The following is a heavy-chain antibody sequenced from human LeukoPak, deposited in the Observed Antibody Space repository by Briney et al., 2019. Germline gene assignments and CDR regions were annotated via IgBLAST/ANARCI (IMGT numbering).Heavy chain of an antibody. V-gene: IGHV3-7*01. CDR2: IKQDGSQK. Sequence: PGGSLRLSCAASGFSFSSSWMTWVRQAPGKGLEWVANIKQDGSQKYYVDSVKGRFTISRENAKNSLYLQMNSLRAEVTAVYYCVSTGSQLDYWGQGTLVTVSS. D-gene: IGHD2-2*01. CDR3: VSTGSQLDY. J-gene: IGHJ4*02. CDR1: GFSFSSSW.